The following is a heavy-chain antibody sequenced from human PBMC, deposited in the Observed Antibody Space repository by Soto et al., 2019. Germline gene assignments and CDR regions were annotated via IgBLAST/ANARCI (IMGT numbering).Heavy chain of an antibody. J-gene: IGHJ5*02. CDR3: ATSIAAAVLFDP. CDR1: GYTLTELS. D-gene: IGHD6-13*01. Sequence: QVQLVQSGAEVKKPGASVKVSCKVSGYTLTELSMHWVRQAPGKGLEWMGGFDPEDGETIYAQKFQGRVTMTEDTSNEPAYMELSSLRSEDTAVYYCATSIAAAVLFDPWGQGTLVTVSS. CDR2: FDPEDGET. V-gene: IGHV1-24*01.